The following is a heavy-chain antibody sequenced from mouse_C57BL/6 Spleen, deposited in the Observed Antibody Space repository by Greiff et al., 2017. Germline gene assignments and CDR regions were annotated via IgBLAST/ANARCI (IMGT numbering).Heavy chain of an antibody. Sequence: VQLQQSGPELVKPGASVTISCKASGYSFTGYYMNWVKQSPEQRLEWIGEINPSPGGTTYNQKFKTKATLTVDKSSRTAYRQLKSLTAEDSAVYYYAISRDFDNWGQGNTLTGSS. D-gene: IGHD1-1*01. CDR2: INPSPGGT. V-gene: IGHV1-42*01. CDR1: GYSFTGYY. CDR3: AISRDFDN. J-gene: IGHJ2*01.